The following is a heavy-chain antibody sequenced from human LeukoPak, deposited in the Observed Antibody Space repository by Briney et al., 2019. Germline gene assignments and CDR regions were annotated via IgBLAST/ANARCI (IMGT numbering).Heavy chain of an antibody. J-gene: IGHJ3*02. CDR2: INPSAGSA. D-gene: IGHD3-22*01. Sequence: ASVKVSCKASGYTFTSYFIHWVRQPPGQGLEWMGIINPSAGSATYAQKFQGRVTMTRDTSTSTVYMELSSLRSEDTAVYFCARVLEKYSDRSGYDAFDIWGQGTMVTVSS. V-gene: IGHV1-46*01. CDR1: GYTFTSYF. CDR3: ARVLEKYSDRSGYDAFDI.